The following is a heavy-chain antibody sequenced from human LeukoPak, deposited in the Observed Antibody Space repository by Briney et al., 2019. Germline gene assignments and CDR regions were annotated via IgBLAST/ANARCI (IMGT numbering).Heavy chain of an antibody. D-gene: IGHD1-26*01. CDR1: GFTFDDYT. J-gene: IGHJ4*02. Sequence: GGSLRLSCAASGFTFDDYTMHWVRQAPGKGLEWVSAISGSGGSTYYADSVKGRFTISRDNSKNTLYLQMNSLRAEDTAVYYCAKGGVGATNDYWGQGTLVTVSS. CDR2: ISGSGGST. V-gene: IGHV3-23*01. CDR3: AKGGVGATNDY.